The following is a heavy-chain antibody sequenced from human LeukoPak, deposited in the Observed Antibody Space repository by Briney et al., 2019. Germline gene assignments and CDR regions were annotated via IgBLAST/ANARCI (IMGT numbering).Heavy chain of an antibody. CDR3: ATSPYLRNWFDP. D-gene: IGHD2-2*01. CDR2: INHSGST. V-gene: IGHV4-34*01. Sequence: SETLSLTCAVYGGSFSGYYWSWIRQPPGKGLEWIGEINHSGSTNYNPSLKSRVTISVDTSKNQFSLKLSSVTAGDTAVYYCATSPYLRNWFDPWGQGTLVTVSS. CDR1: GGSFSGYY. J-gene: IGHJ5*02.